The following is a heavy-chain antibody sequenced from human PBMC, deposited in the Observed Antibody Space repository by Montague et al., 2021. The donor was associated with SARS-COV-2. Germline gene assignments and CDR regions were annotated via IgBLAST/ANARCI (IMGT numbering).Heavy chain of an antibody. Sequence: PALVKPTQTLTLTCTFSGFSLSTSGVGVGWIRQPPGKALEWLALIYWDDDKRYSPSLKSRLTITKDTPKNQVVLTMTNMDPVDTATYYCAHRRRGLAAAAFDYWGQGTLVTVSS. J-gene: IGHJ4*02. D-gene: IGHD6-25*01. CDR1: GFSLSTSGVG. CDR3: AHRRRGLAAAAFDY. V-gene: IGHV2-5*02. CDR2: IYWDDDK.